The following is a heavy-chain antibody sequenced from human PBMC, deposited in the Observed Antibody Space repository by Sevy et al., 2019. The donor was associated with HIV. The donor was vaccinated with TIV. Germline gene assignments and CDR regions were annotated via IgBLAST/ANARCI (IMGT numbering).Heavy chain of an antibody. J-gene: IGHJ4*02. CDR1: GFTFSTYW. Sequence: GGSLRLSCAASGFTFSTYWMSWVRQAPGKGLEWVANIKQDGSDKNYMDSVKGGFTISRDNAKNSLYLQMSSLRAEDTAVYYCATLSSPMPNSGWYDFFDHWGQGTLVTVSS. V-gene: IGHV3-7*01. D-gene: IGHD6-19*01. CDR3: ATLSSPMPNSGWYDFFDH. CDR2: IKQDGSDK.